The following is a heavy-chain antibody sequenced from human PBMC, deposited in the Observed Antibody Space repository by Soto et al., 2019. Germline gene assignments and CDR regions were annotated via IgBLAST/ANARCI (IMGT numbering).Heavy chain of an antibody. CDR3: ARGLALSIAARLFDY. D-gene: IGHD6-6*01. Sequence: GGSLRLSCAASGFTFSSYAMSWVRQAPGKGLEWVSAISGSGGSTYYADSVKGRFTISRDNAKNSLYLQMNSLRAEDTAVYYCARGLALSIAARLFDYWGQGTLVTVSS. CDR1: GFTFSSYA. J-gene: IGHJ4*02. CDR2: ISGSGGST. V-gene: IGHV3-23*01.